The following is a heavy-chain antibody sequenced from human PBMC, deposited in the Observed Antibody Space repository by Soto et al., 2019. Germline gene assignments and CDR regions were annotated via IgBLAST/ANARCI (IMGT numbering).Heavy chain of an antibody. CDR1: GYSFTSYG. CDR3: ARATYTSGGSPTFAMDV. D-gene: IGHD3-10*01. Sequence: QVQLVQSGTEVKKPGASVKVSCKASGYSFTSYGFSWVRQAPGQGLEWMGWISADNGNTNYAQKFQGRVTMTTDTSATTAYMELRSLTFDDTATYYCARATYTSGGSPTFAMDVWGQGTTVTVSS. J-gene: IGHJ6*02. CDR2: ISADNGNT. V-gene: IGHV1-18*01.